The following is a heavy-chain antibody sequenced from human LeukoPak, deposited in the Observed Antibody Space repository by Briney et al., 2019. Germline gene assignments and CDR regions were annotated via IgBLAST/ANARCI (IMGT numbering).Heavy chain of an antibody. CDR3: ARTTTMATLVH. J-gene: IGHJ5*02. D-gene: IGHD5-24*01. CDR2: ISSSGSTI. V-gene: IGHV3-11*04. CDR1: GLTFSDAW. Sequence: PGGSLRLSCAVSGLTFSDAWMNWVRQAPGKGLEWISYISSSGSTIYYADSVKGRFTISRDNAKNSLYLQMNSLRAEDTAVYYCARTTTMATLVHWGQGTLVTVSS.